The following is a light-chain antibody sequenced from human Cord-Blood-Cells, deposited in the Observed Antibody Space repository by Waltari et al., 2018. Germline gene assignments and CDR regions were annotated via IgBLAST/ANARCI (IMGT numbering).Light chain of an antibody. V-gene: IGLV2-14*01. CDR3: SSYTSSSTLV. CDR2: EVS. CDR1: RSDVGCYYS. Sequence: QSALTQPASVSGSPGQSITLSCPGTRSDVGCYYSVSWYQQHPGKAPKLMIYEVSNRPSGVSNRFSGSKSGNTASLTISGRQAEDEADYYCSSYTSSSTLVFGGGTKLTVL. J-gene: IGLJ2*01.